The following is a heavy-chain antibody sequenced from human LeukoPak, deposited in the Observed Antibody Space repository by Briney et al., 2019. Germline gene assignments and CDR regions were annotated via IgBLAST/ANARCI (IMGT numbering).Heavy chain of an antibody. CDR1: GFTFSNYW. CDR2: INEDGSSK. D-gene: IGHD5-24*01. V-gene: IGHV3-7*04. CDR3: TRVGYIDEGIDY. J-gene: IGHJ4*02. Sequence: GGSLRLSCEASGFTFSNYWMSWVRQAPRKGLEWVAIINEDGSSKYYVDSLKGRFTISRDNAKNSLYLQMNSLRAEDTAIYYCTRVGYIDEGIDYWGQGTLVTVSS.